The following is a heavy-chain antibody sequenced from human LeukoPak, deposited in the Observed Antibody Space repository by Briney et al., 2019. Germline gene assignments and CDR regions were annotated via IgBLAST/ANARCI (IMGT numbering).Heavy chain of an antibody. CDR1: GYTFTSYG. CDR3: ARESDRKYSSGWYLLFDY. V-gene: IGHV1-18*01. D-gene: IGHD6-19*01. J-gene: IGHJ4*02. CDR2: ISAYNGNT. Sequence: GASVKVSCKASGYTFTSYGISWVRQAPGQGLEWMGWISAYNGNTNYAQKLQGRVTMTTDTSTSTAYMELSRLRSDDTAVYYCARESDRKYSSGWYLLFDYWGQGTLVTVSS.